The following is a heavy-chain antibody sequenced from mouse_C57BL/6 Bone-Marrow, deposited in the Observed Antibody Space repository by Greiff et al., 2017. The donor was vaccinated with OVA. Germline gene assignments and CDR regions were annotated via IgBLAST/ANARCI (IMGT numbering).Heavy chain of an antibody. CDR3: ASAVFAY. Sequence: QVHVKQSGAELVKPGASVKLSCKASGYTLTSYWMQWVKQRPGQGLEWIGEIDPSDSYTNYNQKFKGKATLTVDTSSSTAYMQLSSLTSEDSAVYYCASAVFAYWGQGTLVSVSA. CDR1: GYTLTSYW. CDR2: IDPSDSYT. J-gene: IGHJ3*01. V-gene: IGHV1-50*01.